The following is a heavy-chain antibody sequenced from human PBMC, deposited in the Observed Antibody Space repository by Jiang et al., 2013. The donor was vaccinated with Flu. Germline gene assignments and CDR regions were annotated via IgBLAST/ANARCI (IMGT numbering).Heavy chain of an antibody. CDR2: ISSSGSTI. CDR1: GFTFSSYE. Sequence: EVQLLESGGGLVQPGGSLRLSCAASGFTFSSYEMNWVRQAPGKGLEWVSYISSSGSTIYYADSVKGRFTISRDNAKNSLYLQMNSLRAEDTAVYYCARRGPTQRKYCGGDCSSFDYWGQGTLVTVSS. CDR3: ARRGPTQRKYCGGDCSSFDY. D-gene: IGHD2-21*01. J-gene: IGHJ4*02. V-gene: IGHV3-48*03.